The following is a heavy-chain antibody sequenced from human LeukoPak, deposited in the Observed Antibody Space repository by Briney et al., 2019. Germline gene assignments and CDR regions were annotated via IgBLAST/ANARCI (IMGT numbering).Heavy chain of an antibody. CDR2: ISGSGGST. CDR1: GLTFSSSW. V-gene: IGHV3-23*01. CDR3: AKLPVRGIVVVPAARFDY. D-gene: IGHD2-2*01. J-gene: IGHJ4*02. Sequence: GGSLRLSCAVSGLTFSSSWMDWVRQAPGKGLEWVSAISGSGGSTYYADSVKGRFTISRDNSKNTLYLQMNSLRAEDTAVYYCAKLPVRGIVVVPAARFDYWGQGTLVTVSS.